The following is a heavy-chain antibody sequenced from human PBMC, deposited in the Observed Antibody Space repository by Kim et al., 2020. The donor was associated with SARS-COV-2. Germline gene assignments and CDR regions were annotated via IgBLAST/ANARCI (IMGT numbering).Heavy chain of an antibody. Sequence: GGSLRLSCAASGFTFSSYGMHWVRQAPGKGLEWVAVISYDGSNKYYADSVKGRFTISRDNSKNTLYLQMNSLRAEDTAVYYCAKDLDVGFDWLLGDYYFDYWGQGTLVTVSS. CDR3: AKDLDVGFDWLLGDYYFDY. J-gene: IGHJ4*02. D-gene: IGHD3-9*01. CDR1: GFTFSSYG. V-gene: IGHV3-30*18. CDR2: ISYDGSNK.